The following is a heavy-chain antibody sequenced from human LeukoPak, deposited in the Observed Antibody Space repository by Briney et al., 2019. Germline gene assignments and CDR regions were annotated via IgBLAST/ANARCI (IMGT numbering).Heavy chain of an antibody. D-gene: IGHD2-15*01. CDR1: GFTFSPYP. CDR2: ISSSSDYI. V-gene: IGHV3-21*01. Sequence: PGGSLRLSCAASGFTFSPYPMNCVRQAPGKGLEWVSSISSSSDYINYADSLRGRFTISRDNARNSVYLQMNSLRAEDTAVYYCASPGVLCSGGSCFDYWGQGTLVTVSS. CDR3: ASPGVLCSGGSCFDY. J-gene: IGHJ4*02.